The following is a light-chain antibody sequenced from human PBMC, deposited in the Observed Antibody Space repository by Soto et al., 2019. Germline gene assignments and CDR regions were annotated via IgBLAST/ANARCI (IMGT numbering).Light chain of an antibody. CDR2: DAS. CDR1: QGIRSD. Sequence: IQMTQSPSSLSASVGDRVTITCRASQGIRSDLNWYQQKPGKAPKLLIYDASSLESGVPSRFSGSGSGTEFTLTISSLEPEDFAVYYCQQRRTFGQGTRLEI. CDR3: QQRRT. V-gene: IGKV1-13*02. J-gene: IGKJ5*01.